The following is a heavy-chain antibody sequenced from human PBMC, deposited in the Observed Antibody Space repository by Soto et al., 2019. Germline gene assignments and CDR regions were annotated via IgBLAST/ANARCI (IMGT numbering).Heavy chain of an antibody. Sequence: ASVKVSCKASGYTFTGYYMHWVRQAPGQGLERMGWINPNSGGTNYAQKFQGWVTMTRDTSIITAYMELSRLRSDDTAVYYCARENPGTGVRYFDWFQRTIRPPGHYYYYGMDVWGQGTTVTVSS. CDR1: GYTFTGYY. D-gene: IGHD3-9*01. CDR2: INPNSGGT. V-gene: IGHV1-2*04. J-gene: IGHJ6*02. CDR3: ARENPGTGVRYFDWFQRTIRPPGHYYYYGMDV.